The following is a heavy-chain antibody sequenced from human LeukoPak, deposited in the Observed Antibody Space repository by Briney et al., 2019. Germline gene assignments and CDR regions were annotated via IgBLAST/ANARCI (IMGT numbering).Heavy chain of an antibody. CDR3: ARGYGSVY. CDR2: INPDSVAT. CDR1: AYTFTAYY. D-gene: IGHD6-19*01. J-gene: IGHJ4*02. V-gene: IGHV1-2*02. Sequence: ASVKVSCKASAYTFTAYYMHWGRQAPGQGLEWEGWINPDSVATNYAQKFQGSVTMTRDTSINTDYMEVSSLRSDDTAVFYCARGYGSVYWGQGTLVTVSS.